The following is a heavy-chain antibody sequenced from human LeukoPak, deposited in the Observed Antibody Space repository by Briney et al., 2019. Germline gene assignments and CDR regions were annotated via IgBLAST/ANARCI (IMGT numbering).Heavy chain of an antibody. Sequence: GGSLRLSCTGSGFTFGDYSMTWFRQAPGKGLEWLGFIRSKPYGGTTEYAASVKGRFTISRDDSKSIAYLQMDSLKSEDTAMYYCTRDPYGFRGGYFKLEYWGQGTLVTVSS. D-gene: IGHD3-3*01. CDR1: GFTFGDYS. CDR2: IRSKPYGGTT. V-gene: IGHV3-49*03. J-gene: IGHJ4*02. CDR3: TRDPYGFRGGYFKLEY.